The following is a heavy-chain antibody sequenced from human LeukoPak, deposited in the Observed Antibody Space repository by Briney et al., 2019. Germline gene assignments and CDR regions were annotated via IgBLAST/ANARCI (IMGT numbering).Heavy chain of an antibody. J-gene: IGHJ5*02. CDR3: ARDGCTGSSCLSNWFDP. CDR2: IHYSGST. V-gene: IGHV4-31*03. CDR1: GGSVNSDDYY. Sequence: SETLSLTCTVSGGSVNSDDYYWSWIRQLPGKGLEWIAYIHYSGSTYSNPSLKSRLTVSVDTSKNQLSLKLSSVTAADTAMYFCARDGCTGSSCLSNWFDPWGQGTLVTVSS. D-gene: IGHD2-15*01.